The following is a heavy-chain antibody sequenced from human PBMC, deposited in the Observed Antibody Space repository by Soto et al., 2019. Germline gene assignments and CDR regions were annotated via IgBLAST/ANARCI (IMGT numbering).Heavy chain of an antibody. D-gene: IGHD3-10*01. CDR3: VGGQYYFDY. J-gene: IGHJ4*02. CDR2: ISYDGSNK. V-gene: IGHV3-30*03. Sequence: QVQLVESGGAVVRPGRSLSLSCAASGFPFITYGLHWVREGQGKGLEWVAVISYDGSNKYYADSVKGRFTISRDNSKNTLYLQMNSLRPEDTALYYCVGGQYYFDYRGQGTLVTVSS. CDR1: GFPFITYG.